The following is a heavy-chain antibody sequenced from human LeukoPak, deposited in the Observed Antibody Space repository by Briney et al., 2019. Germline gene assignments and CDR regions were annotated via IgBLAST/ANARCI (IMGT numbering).Heavy chain of an antibody. CDR1: GFTFDDYA. CDR3: AKDTASSGYSYFRYYFDY. J-gene: IGHJ4*02. V-gene: IGHV3-9*01. CDR2: ISWNSGSI. Sequence: SLRLSCAASGFTFDDYAMHWVRQAPGKGLEWVSGISWNSGSIGYADSVKGRFTISRDNAKNSLYLQMNSLRAEDTALYYCAKDTASSGYSYFRYYFDYWGQGALVTVSS. D-gene: IGHD3-22*01.